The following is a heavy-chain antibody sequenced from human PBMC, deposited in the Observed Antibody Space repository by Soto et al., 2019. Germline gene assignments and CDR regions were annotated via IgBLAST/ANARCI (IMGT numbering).Heavy chain of an antibody. V-gene: IGHV3-64*02. CDR1: GFTFSTYS. D-gene: IGHD2-8*01. CDR2: ISHNGGST. Sequence: GSLRLSCSASGFTFSTYSMHWVRQVPGRGLEYVSSISHNGGSTNYADSVKGRFTISRDNSNNTLYLQMASVTADDMAVYYCARGRRGVFDYWGQGTRVTVSS. J-gene: IGHJ4*01. CDR3: ARGRRGVFDY.